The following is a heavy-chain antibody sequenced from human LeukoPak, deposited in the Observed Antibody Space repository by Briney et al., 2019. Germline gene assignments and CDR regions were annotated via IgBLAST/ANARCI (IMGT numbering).Heavy chain of an antibody. CDR1: GFTFSSYS. D-gene: IGHD5-12*01. Sequence: GGSLRLSCAASGFTFSSYSMNWVRQAPGKGLEWVSSISSSSSYIYYADSVKGRFTISRDNAKNSLYLQMNSLRAEDTAVYYCARGYSGYGVRLSDYWGQGTLVTVSS. J-gene: IGHJ4*02. CDR2: ISSSSSYI. CDR3: ARGYSGYGVRLSDY. V-gene: IGHV3-21*01.